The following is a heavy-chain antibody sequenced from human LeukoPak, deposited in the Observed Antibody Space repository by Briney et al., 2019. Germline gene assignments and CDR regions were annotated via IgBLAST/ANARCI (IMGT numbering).Heavy chain of an antibody. CDR3: ARATYYYDSSGYRAVYYFDY. J-gene: IGHJ4*02. V-gene: IGHV3-74*01. CDR1: GFTFSSYW. Sequence: PGGSLRLSCAASGFTFSSYWIHWVRQAPGMGPVWVSRINTDGRTTTYADSVKGRFTISRDNAKSTLYLQMNTLRAEDTAVYYCARATYYYDSSGYRAVYYFDYWGQGTLVTVSS. D-gene: IGHD3-22*01. CDR2: INTDGRTT.